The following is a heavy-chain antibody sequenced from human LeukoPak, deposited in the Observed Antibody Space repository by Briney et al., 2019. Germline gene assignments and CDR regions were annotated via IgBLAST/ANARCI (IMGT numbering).Heavy chain of an antibody. CDR2: IWYDGSNK. J-gene: IGHJ4*02. V-gene: IGHV3-33*01. CDR1: GFTFSSYG. CDR3: ARAGGYSSGWYPYYFDY. Sequence: GGSLRLSCAASGFTFSSYGMHWVRQAPGKGLEWVAVIWYDGSNKYYADSVKGRFTISKDNSKNTLYLQMNSLRAEDTAVYYCARAGGYSSGWYPYYFDYWGQGTLVTVSS. D-gene: IGHD6-19*01.